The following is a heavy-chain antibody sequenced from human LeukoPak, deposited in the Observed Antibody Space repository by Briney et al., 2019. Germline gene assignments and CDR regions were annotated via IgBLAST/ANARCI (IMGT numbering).Heavy chain of an antibody. V-gene: IGHV1-2*02. J-gene: IGHJ6*03. CDR1: GYTFTGYY. CDR2: INPNSGGT. D-gene: IGHD6-19*01. Sequence: ASVKVSCTASGYTFTGYYIHWVRQAPGQGLEWMGWINPNSGGTNYAQKFQGRVTMTRDTSISTAYMELSRLTSDDTAVYYCARGVAGSYYYYMDVWGKGTTVTISS. CDR3: ARGVAGSYYYYMDV.